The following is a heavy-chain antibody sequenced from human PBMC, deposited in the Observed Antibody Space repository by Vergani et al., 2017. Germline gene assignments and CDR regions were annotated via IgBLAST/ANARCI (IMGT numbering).Heavy chain of an antibody. CDR3: ARGGGNYYDAFDV. CDR1: GGSINSSNYY. Sequence: QLQLQESGPGLVKPSETLSLTCTVSGGSINSSNYYWGWIRQPPGKGLEWIGSIYYSGSTYYNPSLKSRVSISVDTSKNQFSLKLSSVTAADTAVYYCARGGGNYYDAFDVWGQGTMVTVSS. J-gene: IGHJ3*01. CDR2: IYYSGST. V-gene: IGHV4-39*01. D-gene: IGHD1-26*01.